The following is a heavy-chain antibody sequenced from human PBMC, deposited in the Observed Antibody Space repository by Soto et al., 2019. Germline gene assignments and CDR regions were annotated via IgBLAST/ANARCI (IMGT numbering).Heavy chain of an antibody. D-gene: IGHD2-21*02. Sequence: QVQLVQSGAEVKKPGSSVKVSCKASGGTFSSYAISWVRQAPGQGLEWMGGIIPIFGTANYAPKFQGRVTITADESTSTAYMELSSLRSDDTAVYYCARRAYCVGDCYSPLQFDYWGQGTLVTVSS. V-gene: IGHV1-69*01. CDR1: GGTFSSYA. CDR3: ARRAYCVGDCYSPLQFDY. J-gene: IGHJ4*02. CDR2: IIPIFGTA.